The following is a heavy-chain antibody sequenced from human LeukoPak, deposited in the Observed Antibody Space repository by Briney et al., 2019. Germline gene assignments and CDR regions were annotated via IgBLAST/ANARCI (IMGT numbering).Heavy chain of an antibody. J-gene: IGHJ4*02. CDR2: ISGSGGST. CDR3: AKAAVTYYFDY. CDR1: GFTFSSYP. V-gene: IGHV3-23*01. D-gene: IGHD6-19*01. Sequence: GWSMTHSCPASGFTFSSYPMSWLRQSPGKGLDGVSAISGSGGSTYYANSVNGRFTISRDNSKNTLYLQMNSLRAEDTAVYYCAKAAVTYYFDYWGQGTLVTVS.